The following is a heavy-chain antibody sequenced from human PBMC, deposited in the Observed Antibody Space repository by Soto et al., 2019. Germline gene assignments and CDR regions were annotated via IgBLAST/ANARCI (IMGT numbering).Heavy chain of an antibody. J-gene: IGHJ3*02. Sequence: QVQLVESGGGVVQPGRSLRLSCAASGFTFSSYGMHWVRQAPGKGLEWVAVISYDGSNKYYADSVKGRFTISRDNSKNTLYLQMNSLRAEDTAVYYCAKRHGATTLHAFDIRGQGTMVTVSS. CDR3: AKRHGATTLHAFDI. V-gene: IGHV3-30*18. D-gene: IGHD1-1*01. CDR2: ISYDGSNK. CDR1: GFTFSSYG.